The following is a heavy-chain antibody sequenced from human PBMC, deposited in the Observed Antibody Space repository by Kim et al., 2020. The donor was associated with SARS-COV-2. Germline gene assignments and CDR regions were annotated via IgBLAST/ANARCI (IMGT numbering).Heavy chain of an antibody. J-gene: IGHJ4*02. V-gene: IGHV3-11*06. CDR2: ISSSSSYT. CDR1: GFTFSDYY. CDR3: AKTRGGGSGSYSSGDY. Sequence: GGSLRLSCAASGFTFSDYYMSWIRQAPGKGLEWVSYISSSSSYTNYADSVKGRFTISRDNAKNSLYLQMNSLRAEDTAVYYCAKTRGGGSGSYSSGDYWGQGTLVTVSS. D-gene: IGHD1-26*01.